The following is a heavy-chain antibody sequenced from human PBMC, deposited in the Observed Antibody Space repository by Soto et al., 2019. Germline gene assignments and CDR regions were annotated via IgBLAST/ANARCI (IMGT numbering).Heavy chain of an antibody. CDR2: IIPILGIA. V-gene: IGHV1-69*02. CDR3: ATSSRGYSYGYDY. D-gene: IGHD5-18*01. Sequence: QVQLVQSGAEVKKPGSSVKVSCKASGGTFSSYTISWVRQAPGQGLEWMGRIIPILGIANYAQKFQGSVTITADKSTSTAYMELSSLRSEDTAVYYCATSSRGYSYGYDYWGQGTLVTVSS. J-gene: IGHJ4*02. CDR1: GGTFSSYT.